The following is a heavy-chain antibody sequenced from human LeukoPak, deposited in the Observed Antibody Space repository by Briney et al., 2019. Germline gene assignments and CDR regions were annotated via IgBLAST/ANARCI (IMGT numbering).Heavy chain of an antibody. V-gene: IGHV1-8*02. CDR3: ARGEKLYDYVWGSYRYTGFYYFDY. J-gene: IGHJ4*02. CDR1: GGTFSSYA. CDR2: MNPNSGNT. D-gene: IGHD3-16*02. Sequence: ASVKVSCKASGGTFSSYAISWVRQAPGQGLEWMGWMNPNSGNTGYAQKFQGRVTMTRNTSISTAYMELSSLRSEDTAVYYCARGEKLYDYVWGSYRYTGFYYFDYWGQGTLVTVSS.